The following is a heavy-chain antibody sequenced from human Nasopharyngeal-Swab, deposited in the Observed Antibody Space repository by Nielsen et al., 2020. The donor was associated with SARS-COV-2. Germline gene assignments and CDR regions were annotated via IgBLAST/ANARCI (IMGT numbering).Heavy chain of an antibody. CDR3: ARDSSAVAGSYYYYGMDV. D-gene: IGHD6-19*01. V-gene: IGHV3-7*01. J-gene: IGHJ6*02. Sequence: APSLSLSCAVSGFTLSSYWTSWVRHAPGNGLEWVANIKQDGSEKYYVDSVKGRLTTSRDNAKNSLYLQMNSLSAEDTAVYYCARDSSAVAGSYYYYGMDVWGQGTTVTVSS. CDR2: IKQDGSEK. CDR1: GFTLSSYW.